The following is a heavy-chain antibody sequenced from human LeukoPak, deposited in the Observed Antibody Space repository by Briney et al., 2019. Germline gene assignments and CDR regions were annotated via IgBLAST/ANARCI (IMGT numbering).Heavy chain of an antibody. Sequence: GASVKVSCKASGYTFTSYGISWVRQAPGQGLEWMGWISAYNGNTNYAQKFQGRVTMTRDTSTSTVYMELSSLRSEDTAVYYCARVQDLELPDYWGQGTLVTVSS. CDR1: GYTFTSYG. V-gene: IGHV1-18*01. D-gene: IGHD1-26*01. CDR2: ISAYNGNT. CDR3: ARVQDLELPDY. J-gene: IGHJ4*02.